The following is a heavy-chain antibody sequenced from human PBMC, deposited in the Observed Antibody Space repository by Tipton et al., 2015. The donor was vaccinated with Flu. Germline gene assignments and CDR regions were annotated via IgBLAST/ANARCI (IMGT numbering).Heavy chain of an antibody. J-gene: IGHJ4*02. Sequence: GLVKPSETLSLICTVSGASVRSSRYYWAWIRQPPGKGLECIGTIYYSGSTYYNPSLKSRVTISVDTSKNQFSLRLSSVTAADTAVYYCARDPDSSGGYYFDFWGQGTLVTVSS. D-gene: IGHD3-22*01. CDR3: ARDPDSSGGYYFDF. CDR2: IYYSGST. V-gene: IGHV4-39*07. CDR1: GASVRSSRYY.